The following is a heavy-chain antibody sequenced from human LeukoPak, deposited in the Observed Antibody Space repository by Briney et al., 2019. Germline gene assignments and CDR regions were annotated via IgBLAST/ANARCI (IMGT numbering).Heavy chain of an antibody. Sequence: GGSLRLSXAASGFTFRSYSMNWVRQAPGKGLEWVSSISSSSSYIYYADSVKGRFTISRDNAKNSLYLQMNSLRAEDTAVYYCATSTVTGYWGQGTLVTVSS. D-gene: IGHD4-17*01. CDR1: GFTFRSYS. CDR3: ATSTVTGY. CDR2: ISSSSSYI. V-gene: IGHV3-21*01. J-gene: IGHJ4*02.